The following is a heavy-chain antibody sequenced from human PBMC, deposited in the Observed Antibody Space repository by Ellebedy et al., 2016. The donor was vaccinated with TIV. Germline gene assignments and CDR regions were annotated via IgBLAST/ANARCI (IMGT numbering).Heavy chain of an antibody. J-gene: IGHJ4*02. CDR3: ARGGDSSGYDFDY. D-gene: IGHD3-22*01. Sequence: SETLSLXXAVYGGSFSGYYWSWIRQPPGKGLEWIGEINHSGSTNYNPSLKSRVTISVDTSKNQFSLKLSSVTAADTAVYYCARGGDSSGYDFDYWGQGTLVTVSS. V-gene: IGHV4-34*01. CDR1: GGSFSGYY. CDR2: INHSGST.